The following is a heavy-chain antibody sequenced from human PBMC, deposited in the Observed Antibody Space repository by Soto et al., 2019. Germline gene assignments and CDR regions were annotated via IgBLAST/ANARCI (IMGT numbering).Heavy chain of an antibody. D-gene: IGHD6-13*01. CDR1: GFTFSSYS. CDR2: ISSSSSYI. Sequence: EVQLVESGGGLVKPGGSLRLSCAASGFTFSSYSMNWVRQAPGKGLEWVSSISSSSSYIYYADSVKGRFIISRDNAKNSLYLQMNSLRAEDTAVYYCAREIAAGGWFDPWGQGTLVTVSS. V-gene: IGHV3-21*01. CDR3: AREIAAGGWFDP. J-gene: IGHJ5*02.